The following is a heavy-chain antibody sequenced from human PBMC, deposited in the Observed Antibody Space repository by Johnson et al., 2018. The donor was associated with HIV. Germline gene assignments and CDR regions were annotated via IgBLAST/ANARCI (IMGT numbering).Heavy chain of an antibody. V-gene: IGHV3-30*02. CDR1: GFTFGDYA. D-gene: IGHD3/OR15-3a*01. J-gene: IGHJ3*02. CDR3: AKGFFELDDAFDI. CDR2: IRYDGSNK. Sequence: VQLVESGGGLVQPGRSLRLSCTASGFTFGDYAMSWVRQAPGKGLEWVAFIRYDGSNKYYADSVKGRFTISRDNSKNTLYLQMNSLRAEDTAVYYCAKGFFELDDAFDIWGQGTMVTVSS.